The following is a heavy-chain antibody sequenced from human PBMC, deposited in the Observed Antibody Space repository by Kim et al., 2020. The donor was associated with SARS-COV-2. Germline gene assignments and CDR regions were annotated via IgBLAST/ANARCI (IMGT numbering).Heavy chain of an antibody. Sequence: ASVKVSCKASGYTFTSYDINWVRQATGQGLEWMGWMNPNSGNTGYAQKFQGRVTMTRNTSISTAYMELSSLRSEDTAVYYCARVGGGTRTFTFGGVIVKWGQGTLVTVSS. CDR1: GYTFTSYD. D-gene: IGHD3-16*02. J-gene: IGHJ4*02. CDR2: MNPNSGNT. CDR3: ARVGGGTRTFTFGGVIVK. V-gene: IGHV1-8*01.